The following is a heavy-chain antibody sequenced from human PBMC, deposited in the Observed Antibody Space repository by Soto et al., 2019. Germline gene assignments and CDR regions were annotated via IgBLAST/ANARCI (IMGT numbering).Heavy chain of an antibody. CDR1: GGSISSYC. D-gene: IGHD6-19*01. CDR2: IYYSGST. V-gene: IGHV4-59*01. CDR3: ARASRVSSGWYRYDAFDI. Sequence: SETLSLTCTVSGGSISSYCWSWIRQPPGKGLEWIGYIYYSGSTNYNPSLKSRVTISVDTSKNQFSLKLSSVTAADTAVYYCARASRVSSGWYRYDAFDIWGQGTMVTVSS. J-gene: IGHJ3*02.